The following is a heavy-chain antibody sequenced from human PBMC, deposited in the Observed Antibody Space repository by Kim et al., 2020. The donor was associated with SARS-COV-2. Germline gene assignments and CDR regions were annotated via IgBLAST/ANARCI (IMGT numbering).Heavy chain of an antibody. CDR2: YRGSH. CDR3: ARDSLGP. J-gene: IGHJ5*02. Sequence: YRGSHHANPPLKSRVTISIDTSKIRFSLTLGSVTAADTAVYYCARDSLGPWGQGTLVTVSS. D-gene: IGHD3-10*01. V-gene: IGHV4-59*01.